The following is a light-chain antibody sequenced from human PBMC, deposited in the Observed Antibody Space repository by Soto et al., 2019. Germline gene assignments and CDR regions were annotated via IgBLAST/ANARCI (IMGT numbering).Light chain of an antibody. J-gene: IGKJ1*01. CDR2: EAS. CDR1: QSISSW. Sequence: DIQMTQSPSTLSASVGDRVTITCRASQSISSWLAWYQQKPGKAPKLLIYEASSSEIGVPPRFRRSGFGNAFTLTNRRPPPDDFATYHRQPHKASSTFRQGTRLEIK. V-gene: IGKV1-5*03. CDR3: QPHKASST.